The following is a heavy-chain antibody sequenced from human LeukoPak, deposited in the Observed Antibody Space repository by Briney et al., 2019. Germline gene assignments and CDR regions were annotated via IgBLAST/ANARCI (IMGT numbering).Heavy chain of an antibody. Sequence: EPSETLSLTCTVSGGSISSSSYYWGWIRQPPGKGLEWIGSIYYSGSTYYNPSLKSRVTISVDTSKNQFSLKLSSVTAADTAVYYCARREYDSSDYSAFDIWGQGTMVTVSS. CDR1: GGSISSSSYY. D-gene: IGHD3-22*01. J-gene: IGHJ3*02. V-gene: IGHV4-39*01. CDR3: ARREYDSSDYSAFDI. CDR2: IYYSGST.